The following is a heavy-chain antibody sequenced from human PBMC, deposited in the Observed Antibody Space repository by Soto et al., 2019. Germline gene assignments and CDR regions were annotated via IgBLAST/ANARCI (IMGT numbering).Heavy chain of an antibody. Sequence: SVKVSCKASGGTFSSYAISWVRQAPGQGLEWMGGIIPIFGTANYAQKFQGRVTITADESTSTAYMELSSLRSEDTAVYYCARYQDFWGGPYFDYWGQGTLVTVSS. D-gene: IGHD3-3*01. V-gene: IGHV1-69*13. CDR1: GGTFSSYA. CDR3: ARYQDFWGGPYFDY. J-gene: IGHJ4*02. CDR2: IIPIFGTA.